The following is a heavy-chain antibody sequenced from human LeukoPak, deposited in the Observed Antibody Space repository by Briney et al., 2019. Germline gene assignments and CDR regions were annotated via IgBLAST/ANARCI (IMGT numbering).Heavy chain of an antibody. D-gene: IGHD6-6*01. Sequence: ASMRVSCKASGYTFSYYYIHWIRQAPGQGLEWMGLINPKNGDTNFAQTFQGRVTMTRDTSITTAYMGLSRLSSDDTAVYYCARGWQINSSGGFVDPWGQGTLVTVSS. CDR3: ARGWQINSSGGFVDP. CDR1: GYTFSYYY. V-gene: IGHV1-2*02. CDR2: INPKNGDT. J-gene: IGHJ5*02.